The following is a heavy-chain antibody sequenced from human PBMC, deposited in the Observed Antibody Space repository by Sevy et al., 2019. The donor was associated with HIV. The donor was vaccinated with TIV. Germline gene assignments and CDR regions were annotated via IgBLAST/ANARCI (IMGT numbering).Heavy chain of an antibody. Sequence: GGSLRLSCAASGFSFSSYEMNWVRQAPGKGLEWVSFITSSGSTKHYSDSVRGRFTISRDNAKYSLSLQMNSLRAEDTAIYYCARDLHPSATTVAPFDYWGQGTLVTVSS. CDR1: GFSFSSYE. CDR3: ARDLHPSATTVAPFDY. J-gene: IGHJ4*02. V-gene: IGHV3-48*03. CDR2: ITSSGSTK. D-gene: IGHD4-17*01.